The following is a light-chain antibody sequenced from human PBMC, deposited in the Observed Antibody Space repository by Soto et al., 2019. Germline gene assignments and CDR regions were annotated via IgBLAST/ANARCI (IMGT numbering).Light chain of an antibody. CDR2: EAS. Sequence: DIQRNQSPSTHSNHEVDRVSITCLASQSISRWLTWYQQKPGKAPKLLIYEASSLESGVPSRFSGSGSGTEFTLTIGVLQPDALITYCCQRVNCYPITFCQGTRLEVK. CDR3: QRVNCYPIT. J-gene: IGKJ5*01. CDR1: QSISRW. V-gene: IGKV1-5*01.